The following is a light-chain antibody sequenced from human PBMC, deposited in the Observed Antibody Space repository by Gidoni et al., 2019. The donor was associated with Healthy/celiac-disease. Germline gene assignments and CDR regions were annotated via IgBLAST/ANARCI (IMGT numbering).Light chain of an antibody. CDR1: TGAVTSGHY. V-gene: IGLV7-46*01. J-gene: IGLJ3*02. CDR2: DTS. Sequence: QAVVTPEPSLTLSTGGTVTLTFGSSTGAVTSGHYPYLFQQKPGQAPRTLIYDTSNNHSWTPARFSVSRLGGKAALTLSVAQPEDEAEYYCLLSYSGARLGVFGGGTKLTVL. CDR3: LLSYSGARLGV.